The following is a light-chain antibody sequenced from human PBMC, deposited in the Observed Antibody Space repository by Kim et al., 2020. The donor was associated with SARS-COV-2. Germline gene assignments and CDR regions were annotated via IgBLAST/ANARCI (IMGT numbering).Light chain of an antibody. V-gene: IGLV1-40*01. CDR2: GNN. J-gene: IGLJ2*01. Sequence: VTIRCTGSSSNIGAGYDVHWYQQVPGTAPKLLVYGNNNRPSGVPDRFSGSKSGTSASLAITGLQAEDEAAYYCQSYDSSQSGYVVFGGGTQLTVL. CDR3: QSYDSSQSGYVV. CDR1: SSNIGAGYD.